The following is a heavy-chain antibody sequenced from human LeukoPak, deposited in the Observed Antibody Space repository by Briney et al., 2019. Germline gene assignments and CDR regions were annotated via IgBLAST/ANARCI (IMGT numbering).Heavy chain of an antibody. D-gene: IGHD3/OR15-3a*01. CDR3: ARDNPEEGLYGMDV. V-gene: IGHV1-69*13. J-gene: IGHJ6*02. CDR1: GGTFSSYA. Sequence: SVKVSCTASGGTFSSYAISWGQQAPGQGLEWMGGIIPIFGTANYAQKFQGRVTITADESTSTAYMELSSLRSEDTAVYYCARDNPEEGLYGMDVWGQGTTVTVSS. CDR2: IIPIFGTA.